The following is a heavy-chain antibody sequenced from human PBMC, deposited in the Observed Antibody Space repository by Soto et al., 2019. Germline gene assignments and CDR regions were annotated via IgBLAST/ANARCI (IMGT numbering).Heavy chain of an antibody. V-gene: IGHV4-59*01. D-gene: IGHD2-21*01. J-gene: IGHJ4*02. Sequence: SETLSLTCTVSGGSISNYYWSWIRQSPGKGLEWVGYIYYSGSTNYNPSLKSRVTISVGTSKNQFSLKLTSVTAADTGVYYCARSSPGVVMFDYWGQGTLVTVSS. CDR3: ARSSPGVVMFDY. CDR1: GGSISNYY. CDR2: IYYSGST.